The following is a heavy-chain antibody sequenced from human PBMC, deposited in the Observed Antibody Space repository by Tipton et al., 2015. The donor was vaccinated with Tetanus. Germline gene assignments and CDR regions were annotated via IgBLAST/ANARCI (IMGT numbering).Heavy chain of an antibody. V-gene: IGHV3-23*01. CDR1: GFTFSSYA. D-gene: IGHD2-15*01. CDR2: ISISGDSS. CDR3: AKAYCSGNSRYQSLDAFDI. J-gene: IGHJ3*02. Sequence: SLRLSCAASGFTFSSYAMSWVRQAPGKGLEWVSGISISGDSSYYADSVKGRFRISRDNSKNTLYLQMNSLRDEDTAIYYCAKAYCSGNSRYQSLDAFDIWGQGTMVTVSS.